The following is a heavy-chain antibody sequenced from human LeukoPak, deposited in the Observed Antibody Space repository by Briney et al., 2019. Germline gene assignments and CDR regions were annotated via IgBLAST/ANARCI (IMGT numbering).Heavy chain of an antibody. J-gene: IGHJ4*02. V-gene: IGHV4-61*08. Sequence: SETPSLTCTVSGGSISSGGYSWSWIRQPPGKGLEWIGYISYSGSTNYNPSLKSRVTISVDTSKNQFSLKLSSVTAADTAVYYCARDAAAATSVFDYWGQGTLVTVSS. CDR3: ARDAAAATSVFDY. CDR2: ISYSGST. D-gene: IGHD2-15*01. CDR1: GGSISSGGYS.